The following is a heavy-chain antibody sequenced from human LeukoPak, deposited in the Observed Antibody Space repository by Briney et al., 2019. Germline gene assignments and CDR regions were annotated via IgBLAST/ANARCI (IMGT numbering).Heavy chain of an antibody. CDR2: TYYRSKWYN. D-gene: IGHD6-19*01. CDR3: ARERSSGWYADY. CDR1: GDSVSSNSAA. V-gene: IGHV6-1*01. J-gene: IGHJ4*02. Sequence: SQTLSLTCAISGDSVSSNSAAWNWLRQSPSRGLEWLGRTYYRSKWYNDYAVSVKSRITINPDTSKNQFSLKLSSVTAADTAVYYCARERSSGWYADYWGQGTLVTVSS.